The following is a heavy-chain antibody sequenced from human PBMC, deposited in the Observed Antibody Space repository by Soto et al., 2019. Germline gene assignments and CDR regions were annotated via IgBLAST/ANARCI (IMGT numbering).Heavy chain of an antibody. CDR3: ARDSVLRRGYSYGYGEGYYYGMDV. V-gene: IGHV3-30*14. CDR2: ISYDGSNK. D-gene: IGHD5-18*01. Sequence: GGSLRLSCAASGFTFSSYAMHWVRQAPGKGLEWVAVISYDGSNKNHANSVKGRFTISRDNSKNTLYLQMGSLRAEDMAVYYCARDSVLRRGYSYGYGEGYYYGMDVWGQGTTVTVSS. CDR1: GFTFSSYA. J-gene: IGHJ6*02.